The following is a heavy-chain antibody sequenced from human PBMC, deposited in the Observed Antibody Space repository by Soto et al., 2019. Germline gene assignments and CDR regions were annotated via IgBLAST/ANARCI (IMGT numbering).Heavy chain of an antibody. CDR2: IYDDGSA. CDR3: ARDKYCSGGSCRKNWFDP. J-gene: IGHJ5*02. Sequence: SETLSLTCTVSGGSISSSYWSWIRQPPGKGLEWLAYIYDDGSANYNPSLKGRATISLDMSKNQFPLKLTSVTAADTAVYYCARDKYCSGGSCRKNWFDPWGQGTLVTVSS. V-gene: IGHV4-59*01. D-gene: IGHD2-15*01. CDR1: GGSISSSY.